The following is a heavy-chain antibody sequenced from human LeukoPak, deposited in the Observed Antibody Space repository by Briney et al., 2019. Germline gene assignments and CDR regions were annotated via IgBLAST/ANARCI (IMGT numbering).Heavy chain of an antibody. CDR2: ISYDGSNK. J-gene: IGHJ4*02. CDR3: ARGGRGNFDY. V-gene: IGHV3-30*07. D-gene: IGHD2-15*01. CDR1: GFTFSSYA. Sequence: GGSLRLSCAASGFTFSSYAMHWVRQAPGKGLEWVAVISYDGSNKYYADSVKGRFTISRDNAKNSLYLQMNSLRAEDTAVYYCARGGRGNFDYWGQGTLVTVSS.